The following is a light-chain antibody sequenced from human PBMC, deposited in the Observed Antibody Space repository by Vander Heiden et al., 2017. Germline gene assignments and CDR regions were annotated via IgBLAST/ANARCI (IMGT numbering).Light chain of an antibody. Sequence: QTATMSCSGNALGDKYVSWYQHKPGHSPVLIISQDVQRPSGIPERFSGSNSGDTATLTIGETQPMDDAFYYCQTWDSSTAVFGGGTKLT. CDR1: ALGDKY. CDR3: QTWDSSTAV. CDR2: QDV. V-gene: IGLV3-1*01. J-gene: IGLJ2*01.